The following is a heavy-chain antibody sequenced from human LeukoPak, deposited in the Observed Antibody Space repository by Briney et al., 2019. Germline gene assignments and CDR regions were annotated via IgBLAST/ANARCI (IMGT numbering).Heavy chain of an antibody. D-gene: IGHD6-19*01. J-gene: IGHJ4*02. Sequence: PGGSLRLSCAVSGFSVTGNYMTWVRLAPGKGLEWVSTIYSGGTTFYTDSVRGRFTISRDNSKNTLYLQMNSLQTEDTAVYYCTTDRGIAVRPLFDYWGQGTLVTVSS. CDR3: TTDRGIAVRPLFDY. CDR1: GFSVTGNY. V-gene: IGHV3-53*01. CDR2: IYSGGTT.